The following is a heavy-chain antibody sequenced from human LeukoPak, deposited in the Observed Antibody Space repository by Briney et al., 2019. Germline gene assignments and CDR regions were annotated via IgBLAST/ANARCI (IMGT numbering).Heavy chain of an antibody. V-gene: IGHV4-38-2*01. CDR3: ATHHGNSSSPDY. CDR1: GYSISSGYY. J-gene: IGHJ4*02. D-gene: IGHD6-6*01. CDR2: IYHSGST. Sequence: PSETLSLTCAVSGYSISSGYYWGWIRQPPGKGLEWIGSIYHSGSTYYNPSLKSRVTISVDTSKNQFSLKLSSVTAADTAVYYCATHHGNSSSPDYWAREPWSPSPQ.